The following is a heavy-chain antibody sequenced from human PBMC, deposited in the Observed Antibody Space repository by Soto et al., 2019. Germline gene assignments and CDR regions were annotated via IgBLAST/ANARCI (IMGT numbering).Heavy chain of an antibody. CDR2: MYSSGSA. CDR3: ARGGDHVVGIYFAMDV. Sequence: QVQLQESGPGLVRPSQTLSLTCTVSGGSITSGRNFWSWIRQHPGKGLEWIGYMYSSGSASYNPSLKSGSLFSLDLYKNHVPLRLTSVTAADTGVYFCARGGDHVVGIYFAMDVWGQGTTVTVSS. V-gene: IGHV4-31*03. D-gene: IGHD1-26*01. J-gene: IGHJ6*02. CDR1: GGSITSGRNF.